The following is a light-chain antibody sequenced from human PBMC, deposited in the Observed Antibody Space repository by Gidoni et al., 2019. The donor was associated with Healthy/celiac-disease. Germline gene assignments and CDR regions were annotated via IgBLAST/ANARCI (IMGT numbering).Light chain of an antibody. CDR2: NAS. Sequence: EIVLPQSPATLSLSPGDRATLSCRASQSVSSYLAWYQQKPGQAPKLLIYNASSRATGIPARFSGSGSGTDFTLTISSLEPEDFAVYYCQQRSNCPWTFGQGTKVEIK. CDR3: QQRSNCPWT. CDR1: QSVSSY. J-gene: IGKJ1*01. V-gene: IGKV3-11*01.